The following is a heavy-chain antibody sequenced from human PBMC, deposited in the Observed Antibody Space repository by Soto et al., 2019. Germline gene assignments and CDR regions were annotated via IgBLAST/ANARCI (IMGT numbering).Heavy chain of an antibody. D-gene: IGHD1-26*01. CDR2: IYHSGST. Sequence: SETLSLTCAVSGGSISSGGYSWSWIRQPPGKGLEWIGYIYHSGSTYYNPSLKSRVTISVDRSKNQFSLKLSSVTAADTAVYYCARVRGSYRFDYWGQGTLVTVSS. CDR3: ARVRGSYRFDY. J-gene: IGHJ4*02. CDR1: GGSISSGGYS. V-gene: IGHV4-30-2*01.